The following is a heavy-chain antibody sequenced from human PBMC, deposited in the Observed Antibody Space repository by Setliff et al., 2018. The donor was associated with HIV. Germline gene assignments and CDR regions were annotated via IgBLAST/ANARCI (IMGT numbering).Heavy chain of an antibody. V-gene: IGHV1-69*11. J-gene: IGHJ4*02. Sequence: ASVKVSCKASGHTPRHYGINWIRQAPGQGLGWVGSLIPVLGEPHYAPRFQGRVTITADDSTNTAYLELSNLRFDDTATYYCARGVLYGLSEYWGTGSLVTVSS. CDR3: ARGVLYGLSEY. CDR1: GHTPRHYG. CDR2: LIPVLGEP. D-gene: IGHD3-10*01.